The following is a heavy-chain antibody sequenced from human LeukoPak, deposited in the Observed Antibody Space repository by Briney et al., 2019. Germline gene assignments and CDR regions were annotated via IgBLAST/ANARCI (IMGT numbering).Heavy chain of an antibody. CDR2: IYYSGNT. CDR1: GGSISTYS. V-gene: IGHV4-59*01. Sequence: PSETLSLTCTVSGGSISTYSWSWIRQPPGKGLEWIGYIYYSGNTNYNPSLKSRVTISVDTSKNQFSLKLSSLTAADTAVYYCARVRLVGYDILTGYYSFDYWGQGTLVTVSS. J-gene: IGHJ4*02. D-gene: IGHD3-9*01. CDR3: ARVRLVGYDILTGYYSFDY.